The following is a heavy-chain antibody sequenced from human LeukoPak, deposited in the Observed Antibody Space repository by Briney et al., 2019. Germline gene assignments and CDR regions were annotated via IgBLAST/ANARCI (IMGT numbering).Heavy chain of an antibody. CDR3: GKASIAAALTFDY. CDR1: GFTFSSYG. V-gene: IGHV3-23*01. J-gene: IGHJ4*02. CDR2: ISGSGGST. D-gene: IGHD6-13*01. Sequence: PGGSLRLSCAASGFTFSSYGMSWVRQAPGKGLEWVSAISGSGGSTYYADSVKGRFTISRDNSKNTLYLQMNSLRAEDTAVYYCGKASIAAALTFDYWGQGTLVTVSS.